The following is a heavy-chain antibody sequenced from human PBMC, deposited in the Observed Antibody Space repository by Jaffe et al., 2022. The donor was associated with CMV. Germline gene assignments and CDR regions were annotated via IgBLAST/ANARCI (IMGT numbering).Heavy chain of an antibody. CDR1: GFSLSNARMG. Sequence: QVTLKESGPVLVKPTETLTLTCTVSGFSLSNARMGVSWIRQPPGKALEWLAHIFSNDEKSYSTSLKSRLTISKDTSKSQVVLTMTNMDPVDTATYYCARIRDYGDYVWIYYYMDVWGKGTTVTVSS. D-gene: IGHD4-17*01. CDR2: IFSNDEK. CDR3: ARIRDYGDYVWIYYYMDV. J-gene: IGHJ6*03. V-gene: IGHV2-26*01.